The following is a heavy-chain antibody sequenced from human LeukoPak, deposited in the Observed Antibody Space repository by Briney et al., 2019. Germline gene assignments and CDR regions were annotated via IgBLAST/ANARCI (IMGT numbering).Heavy chain of an antibody. D-gene: IGHD1-14*01. CDR2: ISYDGSNK. Sequence: GSLRLSCAASGFAFSSYAMHWVRQGPGKGLEWVAVISYDGSNKYYADSVKGRFTISRDNSKNTLYLQMNSLRAEDTAVYYCASDEETGPDAFDIWGQGTMVTVSS. CDR3: ASDEETGPDAFDI. V-gene: IGHV3-30-3*01. J-gene: IGHJ3*02. CDR1: GFAFSSYA.